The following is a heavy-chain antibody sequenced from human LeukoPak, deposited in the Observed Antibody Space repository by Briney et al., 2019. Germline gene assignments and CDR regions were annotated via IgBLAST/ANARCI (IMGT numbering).Heavy chain of an antibody. J-gene: IGHJ4*02. CDR3: ARALDSSSWFDY. V-gene: IGHV3-30-3*01. CDR1: GFTFSSYA. D-gene: IGHD6-13*01. Sequence: GGSLRLSCAASGFTFSSYAMHWVRQAPGKGLEWVAVISNDGSNKYYADSVKGRFTISRDNAKNSLYLQMNSLRAEDTAVYFCARALDSSSWFDYWGQGTLVAVSS. CDR2: ISNDGSNK.